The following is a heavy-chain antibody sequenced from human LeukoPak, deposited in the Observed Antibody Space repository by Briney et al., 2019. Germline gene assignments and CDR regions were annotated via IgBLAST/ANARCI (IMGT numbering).Heavy chain of an antibody. J-gene: IGHJ4*02. D-gene: IGHD6-13*01. V-gene: IGHV3-48*01. CDR1: GFTFSSYS. Sequence: PGGSLRLSCAASGFTFSSYSMNWVRQAPGKGLEWVSYISSSSSTIYYADSVKGRFTISRDNAKNSLYLQMNSLRAEDTAVYYCAGHRRSADYWGQGTLVTVSS. CDR2: ISSSSSTI. CDR3: AGHRRSADY.